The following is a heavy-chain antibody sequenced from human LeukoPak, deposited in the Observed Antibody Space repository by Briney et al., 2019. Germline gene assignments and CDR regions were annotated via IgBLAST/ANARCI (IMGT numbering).Heavy chain of an antibody. J-gene: IGHJ4*02. V-gene: IGHV1-2*02. CDR2: INPNSGGT. CDR1: GYTFTGYY. D-gene: IGHD5-12*01. CDR3: ARGRSRGYSGYERYYFDY. Sequence: WASVKVSCKASGYTFTGYYMHWVRQAPGQGLEWMGWINPNSGGTNYAQKFQGRVTMTRDTSISTAYMELSRLRSDDTAVYYCARGRSRGYSGYERYYFDYWGQGTLVTVSS.